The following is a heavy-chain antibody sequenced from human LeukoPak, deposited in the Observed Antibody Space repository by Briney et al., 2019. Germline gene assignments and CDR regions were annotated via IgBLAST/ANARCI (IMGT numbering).Heavy chain of an antibody. CDR1: GYTFTSYD. J-gene: IGHJ4*02. V-gene: IGHV1-8*01. D-gene: IGHD2-2*01. CDR2: TNPNSGNT. CDR3: ARVMRESIVVVPAATGKYYFDY. Sequence: ASVKVSCKASGYTFTSYDINWVRQATGQGLEWMGWTNPNSGNTGYAQKFQGRVTMTRNTSISTAYMELSSLRSGDTAVYYCARVMRESIVVVPAATGKYYFDYRGQGTLVTVSS.